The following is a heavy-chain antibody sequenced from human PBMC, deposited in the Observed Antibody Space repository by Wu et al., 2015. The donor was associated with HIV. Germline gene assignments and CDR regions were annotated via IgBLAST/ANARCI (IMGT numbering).Heavy chain of an antibody. CDR2: INPNSGGT. CDR3: AREDSGSYRRSNAGLDY. CDR1: GYTFTTYD. J-gene: IGHJ4*02. V-gene: IGHV1-2*02. D-gene: IGHD1-26*01. Sequence: QVQLEQSGAEVKKPGASVRVSCKASGYTFTTYDMHWVRQAPGQGLEWMGWINPNSGGTNYAQKFQGRVTMTRDTSISTAYMELSRLRSDDTAVYYCAREDSGSYRRSNAGLDYWGQGTLVTRLL.